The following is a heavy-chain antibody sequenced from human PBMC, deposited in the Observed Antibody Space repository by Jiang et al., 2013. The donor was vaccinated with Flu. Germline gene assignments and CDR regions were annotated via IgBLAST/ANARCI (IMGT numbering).Heavy chain of an antibody. Sequence: LLKPSETLSLTCTVSNGSIHSYFWSWIRQPAGKGLEWIGRIYTSGNTNYNPSLKSRVTTSVDTSKNQFSLRLNSVTAADTAVYYCARASLFYHYNMDVWGQGTTVTVSS. CDR2: IYTSGNT. V-gene: IGHV4-4*07. CDR1: NGSIHSYF. CDR3: ARASLFYHYNMDV. J-gene: IGHJ6*02. D-gene: IGHD3-10*01.